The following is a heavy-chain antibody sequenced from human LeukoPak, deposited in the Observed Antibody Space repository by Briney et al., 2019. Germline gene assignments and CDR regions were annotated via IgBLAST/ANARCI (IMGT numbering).Heavy chain of an antibody. CDR2: IWYDGSNK. CDR1: GFTFNSYD. Sequence: GGSLRLSCAASGFTFNSYDMHWIRQAPGKGLEWVALIWYDGSNKYYPDSVKGRFTISRDNSKNTLYLQMNSLRAEDTAAYYCARYVGGGNSGGFDYWGQGTLVIVSS. V-gene: IGHV3-33*01. J-gene: IGHJ4*02. CDR3: ARYVGGGNSGGFDY. D-gene: IGHD4-23*01.